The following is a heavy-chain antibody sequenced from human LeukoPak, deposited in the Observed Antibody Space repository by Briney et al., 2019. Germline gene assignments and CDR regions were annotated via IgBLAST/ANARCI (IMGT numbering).Heavy chain of an antibody. CDR2: ISSSSSTI. CDR1: GFTFSSYE. Sequence: GGSLRLSCAASGFTFSSYEMNWVRQAPGKGLEWVSYISSSSSTIYYAGSVKGRFTISRDNAKNSLYLQMNSLRAEDTAVYYCARAGYCSGGSCYSHRYNWFDPWGQGTLVTVSS. D-gene: IGHD2-15*01. V-gene: IGHV3-48*01. CDR3: ARAGYCSGGSCYSHRYNWFDP. J-gene: IGHJ5*02.